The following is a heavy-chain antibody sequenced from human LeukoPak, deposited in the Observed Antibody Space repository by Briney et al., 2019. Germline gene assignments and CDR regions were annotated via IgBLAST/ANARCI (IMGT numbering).Heavy chain of an antibody. CDR1: GYTFTGYY. CDR2: INPNSGGT. D-gene: IGHD3-22*01. J-gene: IGHJ4*02. V-gene: IGHV1-2*02. Sequence: GASVKVSCKASGYTFTGYYMPWVRQAPGQGLEWMGWINPNSGGTNYAQKFQGRVTMTRDTSISTAYMELSRLRSDDTAVYYCARGLPNYYDSSGYYWFDYWGQGTLVTVSS. CDR3: ARGLPNYYDSSGYYWFDY.